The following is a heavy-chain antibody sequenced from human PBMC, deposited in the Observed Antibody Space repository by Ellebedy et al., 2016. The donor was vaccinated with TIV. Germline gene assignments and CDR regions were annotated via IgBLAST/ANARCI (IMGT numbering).Heavy chain of an antibody. CDR3: ARGQGWGSSY. CDR1: GGSFSGYY. V-gene: IGHV4-34*01. D-gene: IGHD7-27*01. Sequence: SETLSLXXAVYGGSFSGYYWSWIRQPPGKGLEWIGEINHSGSTNYNPSLKSRVTISVDTSKNQFSLKLSSVTAADTAVYYCARGQGWGSSYWGQGTLVTVSS. CDR2: INHSGST. J-gene: IGHJ4*02.